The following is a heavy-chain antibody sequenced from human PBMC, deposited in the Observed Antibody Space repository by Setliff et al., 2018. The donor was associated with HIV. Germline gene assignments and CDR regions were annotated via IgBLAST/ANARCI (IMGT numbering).Heavy chain of an antibody. Sequence: SETLSLTCTVSGGSISSGGYYWSWIRQHPGKGLEWIGYIYYSGTTYYNPSLKSRVTVSVDTSKNQFSLKLSSVTAADTAVYYCARDLGAVAGFDYWGRGTLVTVSS. CDR2: IYYSGTT. V-gene: IGHV4-31*03. CDR1: GGSISSGGYY. J-gene: IGHJ4*02. CDR3: ARDLGAVAGFDY. D-gene: IGHD6-19*01.